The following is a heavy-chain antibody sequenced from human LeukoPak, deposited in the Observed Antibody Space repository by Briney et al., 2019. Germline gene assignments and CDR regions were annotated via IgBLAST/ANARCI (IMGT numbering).Heavy chain of an antibody. CDR1: GFDFSIYG. V-gene: IGHV3-21*04. D-gene: IGHD3-10*01. CDR2: INSRGNYI. CDR3: ARDVGRESDY. J-gene: IGHJ4*02. Sequence: GGSLRLSCAASGFDFSIYGMNWVRQAPGKGLEWVSSINSRGNYIYYSDSLKGRFTISRDNSKNTLYLQMKSLRAEDTAVYYCARDVGRESDYWGQGTLVTVSS.